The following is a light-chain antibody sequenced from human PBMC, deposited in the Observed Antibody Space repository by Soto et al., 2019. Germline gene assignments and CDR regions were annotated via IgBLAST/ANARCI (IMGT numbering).Light chain of an antibody. CDR3: QHYGSSPLFT. Sequence: EIVLTQSPGTLSLSPGERATLSCRASQSVRSNNVAWYQHKPGQAPRLLIYDASSRATGFPDRFSGSGSGTDFTLTISRLEPEDSAVYYCQHYGSSPLFTFGPGTKVDIK. CDR2: DAS. J-gene: IGKJ3*01. CDR1: QSVRSNN. V-gene: IGKV3-20*01.